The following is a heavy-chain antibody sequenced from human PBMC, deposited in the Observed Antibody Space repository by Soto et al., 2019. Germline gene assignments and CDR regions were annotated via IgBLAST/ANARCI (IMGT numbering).Heavy chain of an antibody. CDR2: IYPGDSDT. D-gene: IGHD2-15*01. V-gene: IGHV5-51*01. CDR1: GYSFTSYW. Sequence: PGESLKISCKGSGYSFTSYWIGWVRQMPGKGLEWMGIIYPGDSDTRYSPSFQGQVTISADKSISTAYLQWSSLKASDTAMYYCARLVDCSGGSCYGFDYWGQGTLVTVSS. CDR3: ARLVDCSGGSCYGFDY. J-gene: IGHJ4*02.